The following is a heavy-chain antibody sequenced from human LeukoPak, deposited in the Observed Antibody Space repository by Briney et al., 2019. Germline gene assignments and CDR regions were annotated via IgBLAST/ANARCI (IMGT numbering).Heavy chain of an antibody. V-gene: IGHV4-39*07. Sequence: SETLSLTCSVSGDSIIGYYWGWIRQPPGKGLERIGNIYYTGNTYYNSSLKSRVTISLDTSKNQFSLKVISMTAADTAAYYCTKSDGYGLIRICGRGTMVTVSS. D-gene: IGHD3-10*01. J-gene: IGHJ3*02. CDR2: IYYTGNT. CDR1: GDSIIGYY. CDR3: TKSDGYGLIRI.